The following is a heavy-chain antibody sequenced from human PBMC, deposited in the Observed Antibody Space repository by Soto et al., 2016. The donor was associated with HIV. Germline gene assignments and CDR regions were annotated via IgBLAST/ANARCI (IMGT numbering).Heavy chain of an antibody. V-gene: IGHV3-9*03. J-gene: IGHJ4*02. Sequence: EVQLVESGGGLVQPGRSLRLSCAASGFIFDDYAMHWVRQVPGKGLEWVSGISWNSDSIAYGDSVKGRFTISRDNAKNSLYLQVNSLRPEDMALYYCTKGGGGYLWGTNYFDSWGPGNPGHRLL. D-gene: IGHD5-12*01. CDR1: GFIFDDYA. CDR2: ISWNSDSI. CDR3: TKGGGGYLWGTNYFDS.